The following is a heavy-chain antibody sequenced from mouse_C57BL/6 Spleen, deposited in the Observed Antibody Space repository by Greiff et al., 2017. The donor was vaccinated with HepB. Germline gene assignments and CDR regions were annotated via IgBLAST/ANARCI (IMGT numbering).Heavy chain of an antibody. V-gene: IGHV1-82*01. Sequence: VKLMESGPELVKPGASVKISCKASGYAFSSSWMNWVKQRPGKGLEWIGRIYPGDGDTNYNGKFKGKATLTADKSSSTAYMQLSSLTSEDSAVYFCARWGFYYGRDYFDYWGQGTTLTVSS. CDR2: IYPGDGDT. CDR3: ARWGFYYGRDYFDY. J-gene: IGHJ2*01. CDR1: GYAFSSSW. D-gene: IGHD1-1*01.